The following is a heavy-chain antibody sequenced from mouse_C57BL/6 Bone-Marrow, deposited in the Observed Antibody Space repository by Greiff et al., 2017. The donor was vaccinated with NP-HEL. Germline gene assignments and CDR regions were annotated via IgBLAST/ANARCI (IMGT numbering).Heavy chain of an antibody. Sequence: ESGPGILQPSQTLSLTCSFSGFSLSTFGMGVGWIRQPSGKGLEWLAHIWWDDDKYYNPALKSRLTISKDTSKNQVFLKIANVDTADTATYYCARIVYYYGSTLYAMDYWGQGTSVTVSS. V-gene: IGHV8-8*01. CDR1: GFSLSTFGMG. J-gene: IGHJ4*01. CDR2: IWWDDDK. CDR3: ARIVYYYGSTLYAMDY. D-gene: IGHD1-1*01.